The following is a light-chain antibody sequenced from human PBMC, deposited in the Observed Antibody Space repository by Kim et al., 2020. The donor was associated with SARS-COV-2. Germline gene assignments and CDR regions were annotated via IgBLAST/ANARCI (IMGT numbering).Light chain of an antibody. CDR2: GAS. J-gene: IGKJ5*01. CDR3: QQYNNWPIT. Sequence: EIVMTQSPATLSVSPGERATLSCRASQSVSSNLAWYQQKPGQAPRLLIYGASSRATGFPARFSGSGSGTEFTLTISSLQSEDSAIYYCQQYNNWPITFGQGTRLEIK. CDR1: QSVSSN. V-gene: IGKV3-15*01.